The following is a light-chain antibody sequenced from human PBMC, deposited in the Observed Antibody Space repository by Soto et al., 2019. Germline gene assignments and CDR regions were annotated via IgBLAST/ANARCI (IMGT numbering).Light chain of an antibody. CDR3: HQYNSYSPEWT. CDR2: KAS. Sequence: DIQMTQSPSTLSASVGDRVTITCRASQNIGDWLAWYQQKPGKAPKLLIYKASTLESGVPSRFRGSGSGTDFTLIISSLQPDDFVTYYCHQYNSYSPEWTFGQGTKVESK. CDR1: QNIGDW. V-gene: IGKV1-5*03. J-gene: IGKJ1*01.